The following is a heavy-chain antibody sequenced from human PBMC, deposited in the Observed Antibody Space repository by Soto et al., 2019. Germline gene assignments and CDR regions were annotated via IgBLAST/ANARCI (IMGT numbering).Heavy chain of an antibody. Sequence: QVQLVQSGAEVKKPGSSVKVSCKASGGTFSSYASSWVRQAPGQGREWMGGIIPIFGTANYAQKFQGRVTINGEKSTSTSYKELRSLRSEDTAVYYCASMVDTAMVGYYGMDVWGQGTTVTVSS. J-gene: IGHJ6*02. D-gene: IGHD5-18*01. CDR2: IIPIFGTA. V-gene: IGHV1-69*06. CDR3: ASMVDTAMVGYYGMDV. CDR1: GGTFSSYA.